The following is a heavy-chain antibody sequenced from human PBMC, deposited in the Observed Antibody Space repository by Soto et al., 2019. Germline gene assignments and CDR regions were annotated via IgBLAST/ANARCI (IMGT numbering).Heavy chain of an antibody. CDR3: ARDIVVVTAIGGMDV. CDR1: GFTFSSYG. V-gene: IGHV3-33*01. Sequence: GGSLRFSCAASGFTFSSYGMHWVRQAPGKGLEWVAVIWYDGSNKYYADSVKGRFTISRDNSKNTLYLQMNSLRAEDTAVYYCARDIVVVTAIGGMDVWGQGTTVTVSS. CDR2: IWYDGSNK. J-gene: IGHJ6*02. D-gene: IGHD2-21*02.